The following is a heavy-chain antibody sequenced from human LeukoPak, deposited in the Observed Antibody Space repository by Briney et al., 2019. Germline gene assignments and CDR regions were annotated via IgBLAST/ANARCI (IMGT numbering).Heavy chain of an antibody. CDR3: ARVPDVTWDYYYYMDV. CDR2: INPNSGGT. Sequence: ASVKVSCKASGYTFTGYYMYWVRQAPGQGHEWMGRINPNSGGTNYAQKFQGRVTMTRDTSISTAYMELSRLRSDDTAVYYCARVPDVTWDYYYYMDVWGKGTTVTVSS. J-gene: IGHJ6*03. D-gene: IGHD1-14*01. V-gene: IGHV1-2*02. CDR1: GYTFTGYY.